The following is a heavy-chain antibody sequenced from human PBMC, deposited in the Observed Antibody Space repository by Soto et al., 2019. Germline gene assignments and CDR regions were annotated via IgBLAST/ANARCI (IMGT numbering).Heavy chain of an antibody. CDR3: ACDPIIILVPAALRSFYYYYGIDV. D-gene: IGHD2-2*01. V-gene: IGHV3-23*01. CDR1: GFTFSNYA. CDR2: ISGNGGNT. J-gene: IGHJ6*02. Sequence: GGSLRLSCAASGFTFSNYAMRWVRQAPGKGLEYVSAISGNGGNTYYADSVKGRFTISRDNAKNSLYLQMNSLRAEDTAVYYCACDPIIILVPAALRSFYYYYGIDVWGQATTLTVSS.